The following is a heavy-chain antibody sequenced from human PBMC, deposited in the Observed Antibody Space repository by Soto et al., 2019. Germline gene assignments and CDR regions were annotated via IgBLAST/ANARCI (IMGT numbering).Heavy chain of an antibody. V-gene: IGHV1-69*02. CDR1: GGTFSSYT. Sequence: QVQLVQSGAEVQKPGSSVKVSCKASGGTFSSYTISWVRQAPGQGLEWMGRIIPILGIANYAQKFQGRVTITADKSTSTAYMELSSLRSEDTAVYYCASEGYCSGGSCYFDYWGQGTLVTVSS. CDR3: ASEGYCSGGSCYFDY. J-gene: IGHJ4*02. CDR2: IIPILGIA. D-gene: IGHD2-15*01.